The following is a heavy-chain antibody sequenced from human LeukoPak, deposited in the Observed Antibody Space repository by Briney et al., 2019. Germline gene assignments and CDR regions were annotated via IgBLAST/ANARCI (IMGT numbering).Heavy chain of an antibody. V-gene: IGHV6-1*01. CDR1: GDSVSSNSAA. CDR3: ERGWAYYFDY. Sequence: SQTLSLTCAISGDSVSSNSAAWNWITQSPSRGLEWLGRTYYRSKWYNEYAVSVKSRIAINPDTSKNQFSLQLNSVTPEDTAVYYCERGWAYYFDYWGQGTLVTVSS. CDR2: TYYRSKWYN. D-gene: IGHD5-24*01. J-gene: IGHJ4*02.